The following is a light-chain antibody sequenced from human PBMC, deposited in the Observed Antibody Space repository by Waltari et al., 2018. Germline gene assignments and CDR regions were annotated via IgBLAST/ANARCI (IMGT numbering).Light chain of an antibody. Sequence: ENVLTQSPGTLSLSPGERATLSCRASQSVSSSYLAWHQQKRGQAPRLLIYGASTRATGIPDRFSGSGSGTDFTLTISRLEPEDFAVYYCQQYGSSPRTFGQGTKVEIK. V-gene: IGKV3-20*01. CDR2: GAS. J-gene: IGKJ1*01. CDR1: QSVSSSY. CDR3: QQYGSSPRT.